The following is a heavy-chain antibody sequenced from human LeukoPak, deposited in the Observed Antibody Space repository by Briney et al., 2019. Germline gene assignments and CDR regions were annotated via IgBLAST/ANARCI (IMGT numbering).Heavy chain of an antibody. J-gene: IGHJ4*02. CDR1: GFTFSSYW. Sequence: GGSLRLSCAASGFTFSSYWMSWVRQAPGKGLEWVANIKQDGSEKYYVDSVKGRFTISRDNAKNTLYLQMNSLRAEDTAVYYCVRGGLKGSGSFLPNDYWGQGTLVTVSS. CDR2: IKQDGSEK. CDR3: VRGGLKGSGSFLPNDY. D-gene: IGHD3-10*01. V-gene: IGHV3-7*01.